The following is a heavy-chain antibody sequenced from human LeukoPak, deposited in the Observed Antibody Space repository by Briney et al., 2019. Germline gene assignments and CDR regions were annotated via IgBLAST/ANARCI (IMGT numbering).Heavy chain of an antibody. CDR1: GDSVSSNSAT. D-gene: IGHD2-15*01. CDR3: ARDPPAAGQTLNAFDI. CDR2: TYYRSKWYN. V-gene: IGHV6-1*01. J-gene: IGHJ3*02. Sequence: SQTLSLTCAISGDSVSSNSATWNWIRQSLSRGLEWLGRTYYRSKWYNDYAVSVKSRVSIKPDTSKNQFSLQLSSVTPEDTAMYFCARDPPAAGQTLNAFDIWGQGTMVTVSS.